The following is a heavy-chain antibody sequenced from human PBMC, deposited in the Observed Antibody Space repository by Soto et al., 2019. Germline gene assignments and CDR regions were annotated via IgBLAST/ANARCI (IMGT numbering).Heavy chain of an antibody. J-gene: IGHJ4*02. CDR3: AINEGTDGYKFAY. V-gene: IGHV1-69*01. CDR2: IIPLFATA. D-gene: IGHD5-12*01. Sequence: QVQLVQSGAEVKKPGSSVKVSCKASGGTFSTYDICWVRQAPGQGLEWMGGIIPLFATANYAQKFQGRATIIADESTRTAYMELRKLRSEDTAMYYCAINEGTDGYKFAYWGQGTLVTVSS. CDR1: GGTFSTYD.